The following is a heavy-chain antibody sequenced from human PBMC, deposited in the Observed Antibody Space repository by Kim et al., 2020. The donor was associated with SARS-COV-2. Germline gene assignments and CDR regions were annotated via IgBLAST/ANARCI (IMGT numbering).Heavy chain of an antibody. V-gene: IGHV4-4*02. CDR1: GGSISSSNW. CDR2: IYHSGST. D-gene: IGHD6-13*01. J-gene: IGHJ5*02. Sequence: SETLSLTCAVSGGSISSSNWWSWVRQPPGKGLEWIGEIYHSGSTNYNPSLKSRVTISVDKSKNQFSLKLSSVTAADTAVYYCATSISSSWYGASFRWFDPWGQGNLVTVSS. CDR3: ATSISSSWYGASFRWFDP.